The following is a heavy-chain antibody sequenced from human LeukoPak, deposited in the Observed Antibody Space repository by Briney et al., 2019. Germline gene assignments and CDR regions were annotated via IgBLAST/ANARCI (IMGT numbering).Heavy chain of an antibody. CDR2: ISSNGGST. J-gene: IGHJ6*03. CDR1: GFTFSSYA. CDR3: ARYGAAPPNYYYYYMDV. Sequence: GGSLRLSCAASGFTFSSYAMHWVRQAPGKGLEYVSAISSNGGSTYYANSVKGRFTISRDNSKNTLYLQMGSLRAEDMAVYYCARYGAAPPNYYYYYMDVWGKGTTVTVSS. V-gene: IGHV3-64*01. D-gene: IGHD3-10*01.